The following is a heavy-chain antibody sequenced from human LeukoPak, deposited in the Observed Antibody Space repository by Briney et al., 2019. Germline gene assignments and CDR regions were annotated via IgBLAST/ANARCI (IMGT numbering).Heavy chain of an antibody. CDR3: ARLPPYDILTGGTFDI. Sequence: SETLSLTCSVSGGAIDNYYWSWIRQPPGKGLEWIGYIYYSGTTHYNPSLKSRVTMSVDTSKNEFSLKVNSVTAAETGMYYCARLPPYDILTGGTFDIWGQGTMVTVAS. CDR2: IYYSGTT. V-gene: IGHV4-59*01. CDR1: GGAIDNYY. J-gene: IGHJ3*02. D-gene: IGHD3-9*01.